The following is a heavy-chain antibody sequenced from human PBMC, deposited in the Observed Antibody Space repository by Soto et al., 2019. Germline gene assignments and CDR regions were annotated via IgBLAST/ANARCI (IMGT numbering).Heavy chain of an antibody. CDR2: IWYDGSNK. Sequence: GGSLRLSCAASGFTFSSYGMHWVRQAPGKGLEWVAVIWYDGSNKYYADSVKGRFTISRDNSKNTLYLQMNSLRAEDTAVYYCAREFTHYYYGMDVWGQGTTVTVSS. CDR3: AREFTHYYYGMDV. J-gene: IGHJ6*02. CDR1: GFTFSSYG. V-gene: IGHV3-33*01.